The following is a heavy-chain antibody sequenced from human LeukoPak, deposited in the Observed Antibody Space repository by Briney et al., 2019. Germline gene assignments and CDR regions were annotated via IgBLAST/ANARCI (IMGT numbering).Heavy chain of an antibody. J-gene: IGHJ4*02. D-gene: IGHD1-26*01. CDR3: ARQDSKGGAYTGPYYFDY. V-gene: IGHV4-59*01. CDR1: GGSFSSYY. Sequence: SETLSLTCTVSGGSFSSYYWSWIRQPPGRGLEWIGYIYYTGSTNYNPSLKSRVTISIDTSKNQFSLKLSAVTAADTAVYYCARQDSKGGAYTGPYYFDYGGQGTLVTVS. CDR2: IYYTGST.